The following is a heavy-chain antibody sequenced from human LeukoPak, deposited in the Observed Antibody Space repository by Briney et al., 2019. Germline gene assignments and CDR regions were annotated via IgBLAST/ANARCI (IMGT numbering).Heavy chain of an antibody. V-gene: IGHV3-15*01. J-gene: IGHJ4*02. Sequence: PGGSLRLSCAASGFTFSNAWMSWVRQAPGKGLEWVGRIKSKTDGGTTDYAAPVKGRFTISRDDSKNTLYLQMNSLKTEDTAVYYCTTDPLYYSSGWYLGFDYWGQGTLVTVSS. CDR3: TTDPLYYSSGWYLGFDY. D-gene: IGHD6-19*01. CDR2: IKSKTDGGTT. CDR1: GFTFSNAW.